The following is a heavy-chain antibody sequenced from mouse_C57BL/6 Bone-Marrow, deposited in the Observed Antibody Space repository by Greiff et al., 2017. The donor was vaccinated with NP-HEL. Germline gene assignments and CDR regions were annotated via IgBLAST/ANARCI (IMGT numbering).Heavy chain of an antibody. V-gene: IGHV2-2*01. CDR1: GFSLTSYG. Sequence: VMLVESGPGLVQPSQSLSITCTVSGFSLTSYGVHWVRQSPGKGLEWLGVIWSGGSTDYNAAFISRLSISKDNSKSQVFFKMNSLQADDTAIYYCAPYYYGSSYYAMDYWGQGTSVTVSS. CDR3: APYYYGSSYYAMDY. D-gene: IGHD1-1*01. CDR2: IWSGGST. J-gene: IGHJ4*01.